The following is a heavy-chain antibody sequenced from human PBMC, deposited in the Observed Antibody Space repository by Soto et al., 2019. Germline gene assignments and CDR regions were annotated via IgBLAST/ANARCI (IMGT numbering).Heavy chain of an antibody. CDR3: AKEGSIFGVVSPYFDY. J-gene: IGHJ4*02. V-gene: IGHV3-66*01. D-gene: IGHD3-3*01. Sequence: EVQLVESGGGLVQPGGSLRLSCAASGFTVSSSYRSWVRQAPGKGLEWVSVIYSAGSTYYADSVKGRFTISRDNSKNTLYLQMNSLRAEDTAVYYCAKEGSIFGVVSPYFDYWGQGSLVTVSS. CDR2: IYSAGST. CDR1: GFTVSSSY.